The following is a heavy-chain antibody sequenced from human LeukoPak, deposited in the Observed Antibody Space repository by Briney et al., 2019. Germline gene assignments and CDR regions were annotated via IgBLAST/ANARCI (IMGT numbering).Heavy chain of an antibody. CDR2: INPNSGGT. V-gene: IGHV1-2*02. CDR3: ARSYHGDYGPYYYYGMDV. J-gene: IGHJ6*02. D-gene: IGHD4-17*01. Sequence: GASVKVSCKASGYTFTGYYMHWVRQAPGQGLGWMGWINPNSGGTNYAQKFQGRVTMTRDTSISTAYMELSRLRSDDTAVYYCARSYHGDYGPYYYYGMDVWGQGTTVTVSS. CDR1: GYTFTGYY.